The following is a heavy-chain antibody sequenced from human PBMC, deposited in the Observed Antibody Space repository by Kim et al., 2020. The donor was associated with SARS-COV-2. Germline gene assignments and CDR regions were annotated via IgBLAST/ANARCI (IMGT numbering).Heavy chain of an antibody. V-gene: IGHV3-23*01. CDR1: GFTFSDYA. D-gene: IGHD3-10*01. CDR2: ISDSGGRT. CDR3: AKSRFGSGESGVFGN. J-gene: IGHJ1*01. Sequence: GGSLRLSCAASGFTFSDYAFSWIRQAPGQGLEWVAAISDSGGRTYHADAVKGRFTISRDNSKDTVFLHMNSLRAEDTAVYYCAKSRFGSGESGVFGNWG.